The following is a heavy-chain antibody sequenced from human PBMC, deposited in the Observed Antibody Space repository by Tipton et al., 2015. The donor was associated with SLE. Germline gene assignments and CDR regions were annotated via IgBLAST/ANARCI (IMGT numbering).Heavy chain of an antibody. J-gene: IGHJ3*02. CDR1: GFKFSTYD. V-gene: IGHV3-33*01. Sequence: SGFKFSTYDMHWVRQAPGKGLEWVAIIWYDGNNKYYADSVKGRFTISRDNSKSTLFLQMNSLRAEDTAVYYCARDRTDAFDIWGQGTMVTVSS. CDR3: ARDRTDAFDI. CDR2: IWYDGNNK.